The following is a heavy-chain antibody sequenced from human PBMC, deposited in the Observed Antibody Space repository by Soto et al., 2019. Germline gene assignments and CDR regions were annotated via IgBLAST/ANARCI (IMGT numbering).Heavy chain of an antibody. V-gene: IGHV3-48*03. Sequence: PGGSLRLSCVGSGFTFSSYEMNWVRQAPGKGLEWVSYITSNGDTIHYTGSVKGRFTISRDNAKNSLSLQMNSLRAEDTAIYYCARGGYYFDSSGYFLSYYGLDVWGQGTTVTVSS. D-gene: IGHD3-22*01. J-gene: IGHJ6*02. CDR2: ITSNGDTI. CDR3: ARGGYYFDSSGYFLSYYGLDV. CDR1: GFTFSSYE.